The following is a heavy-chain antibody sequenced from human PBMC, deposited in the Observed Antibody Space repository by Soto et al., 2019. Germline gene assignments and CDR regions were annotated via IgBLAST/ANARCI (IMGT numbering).Heavy chain of an antibody. J-gene: IGHJ5*02. CDR3: ARQASGYYYGWFDP. CDR2: IFYSGGT. V-gene: IGHV4-39*01. CDR1: GGSILDSTYY. D-gene: IGHD3-22*01. Sequence: SETLSLTCTVSGGSILDSTYYWAWIRQSPGKGLEWIGTIFYSGGTFYTPSLKSRVTMSVDTSNNQFSLKLSSVTAADTAVYYCARQASGYYYGWFDPWVQGTLVT.